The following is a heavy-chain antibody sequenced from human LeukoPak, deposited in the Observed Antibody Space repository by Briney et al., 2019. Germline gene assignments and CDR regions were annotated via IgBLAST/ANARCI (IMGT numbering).Heavy chain of an antibody. Sequence: SETLSLTCTVSGGSISSGDYYWSWIRQPPGKGLEWIGYIYYSGSTYYNPSLKSRVTISVDTFKNQFSLKLSSVTAADTAVYYCARTGYCRSTRCYVDYWGQGTLVTVSS. V-gene: IGHV4-30-4*08. J-gene: IGHJ4*02. D-gene: IGHD2-2*01. CDR3: ARTGYCRSTRCYVDY. CDR1: GGSISSGDYY. CDR2: IYYSGST.